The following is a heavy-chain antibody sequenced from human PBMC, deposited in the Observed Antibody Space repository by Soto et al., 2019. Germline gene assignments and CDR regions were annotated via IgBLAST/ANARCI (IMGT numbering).Heavy chain of an antibody. V-gene: IGHV3-33*01. CDR3: ARDGPFYFDS. J-gene: IGHJ4*02. CDR2: IWYDGSNK. Sequence: QVQLVESGGGVGQPGRSLRLSCAASGFTFSGYGMYWVRQAPGKGLEWVAVIWYDGSNKQYVDSVKGRFTISRDNSKKMLYLQMNSLRAEDTAVYYCARDGPFYFDSWGQGTLVNVSS. CDR1: GFTFSGYG.